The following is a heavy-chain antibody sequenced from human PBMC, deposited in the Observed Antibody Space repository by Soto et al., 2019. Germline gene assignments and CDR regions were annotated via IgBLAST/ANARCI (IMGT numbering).Heavy chain of an antibody. D-gene: IGHD6-6*01. J-gene: IGHJ6*03. Sequence: SETLSLTCTVSGGSISSYYWSWIRQPPGKGLEWIGYIYYSGSTNYNPSLKSRVTISVDTSKNQFSLKLSSVTAADTAVYYCARRVKSSALSTIGWYYYYMDVWGKGTTDTVSS. V-gene: IGHV4-59*08. CDR1: GGSISSYY. CDR3: ARRVKSSALSTIGWYYYYMDV. CDR2: IYYSGST.